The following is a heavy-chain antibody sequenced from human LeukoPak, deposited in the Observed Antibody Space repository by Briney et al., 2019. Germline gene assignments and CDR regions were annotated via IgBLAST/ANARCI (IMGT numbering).Heavy chain of an antibody. CDR3: ARARLYARNYYYYYMDV. J-gene: IGHJ6*03. Sequence: GGSLRLSCVASGFTFSRFELNWVRQAPGKGLEWVSHISTGTYIAYADSVKGRFTISRDNARNSLYLQMNSLRAEDTAVYYCARARLYARNYYYYYMDVWGKGTTVTISS. CDR2: ISTGTYI. D-gene: IGHD2-8*01. V-gene: IGHV3-48*03. CDR1: GFTFSRFE.